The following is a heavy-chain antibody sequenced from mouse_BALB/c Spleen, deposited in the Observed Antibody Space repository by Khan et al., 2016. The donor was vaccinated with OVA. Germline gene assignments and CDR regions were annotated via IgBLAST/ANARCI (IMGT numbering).Heavy chain of an antibody. V-gene: IGHV1S135*01. CDR1: GYSFTTYY. CDR2: IDPCNGGN. J-gene: IGHJ3*01. Sequence: VQLQQSGPELMKPGASVKISCKASGYSFTTYYIHWVKQSHGETLEWIGYIDPCNGGNTYNQKFKGKATLTVAKSSSTAYMHLSGLTSEDSDLYDCARHCTSSWFSYWGQGTLVTVSA. CDR3: ARHCTSSWFSY.